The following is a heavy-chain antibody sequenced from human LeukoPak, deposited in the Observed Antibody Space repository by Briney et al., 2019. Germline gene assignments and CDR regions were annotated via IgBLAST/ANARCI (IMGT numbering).Heavy chain of an antibody. V-gene: IGHV3-7*01. CDR2: IKQDGSEK. J-gene: IGHJ3*02. Sequence: GGFLRLSCAASGFTFSSYWMSWVRQAPGKGLEWVANIKQDGSEKYYVDSVKGRFTISRDNAKNSLYLQMNSLRAEDTAVYYCARDMVGATLSAAFDIWGQGTMVTASS. CDR3: ARDMVGATLSAAFDI. D-gene: IGHD1-26*01. CDR1: GFTFSSYW.